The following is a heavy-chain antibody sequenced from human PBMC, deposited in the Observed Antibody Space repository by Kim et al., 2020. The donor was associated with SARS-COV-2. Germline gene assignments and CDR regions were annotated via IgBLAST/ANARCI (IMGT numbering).Heavy chain of an antibody. D-gene: IGHD3-9*01. J-gene: IGHJ6*02. Sequence: SVKVSCKASGGTFSSYAISWVRQAPGQGLEWMGGIIPIFGTANYAQKFQGRVTITADESTSTAYMELSSLRSEDTAVYYCAREGPYYDILTGYYRGTYYDYGMDVWGQGTTVTVSS. CDR2: IIPIFGTA. V-gene: IGHV1-69*13. CDR1: GGTFSSYA. CDR3: AREGPYYDILTGYYRGTYYDYGMDV.